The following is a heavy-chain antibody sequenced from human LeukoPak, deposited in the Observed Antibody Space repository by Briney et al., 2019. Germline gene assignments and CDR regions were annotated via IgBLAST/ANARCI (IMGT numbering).Heavy chain of an antibody. CDR1: GFTVISNY. Sequence: GSLRLSCAASGFTVISNYMSWVRQAPGKGLEWVSLIYSGGSTSYADSVKGRFTISRDNSKNTLYLQMNSLTTEDTAVYYCARGSTGRAYYHYMDVWGKGTTVTVSS. D-gene: IGHD1-26*01. CDR3: ARGSTGRAYYHYMDV. CDR2: IYSGGST. V-gene: IGHV3-66*02. J-gene: IGHJ6*03.